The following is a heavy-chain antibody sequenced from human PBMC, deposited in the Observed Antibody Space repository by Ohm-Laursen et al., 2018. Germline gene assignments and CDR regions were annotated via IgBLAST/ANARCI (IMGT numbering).Heavy chain of an antibody. J-gene: IGHJ4*02. V-gene: IGHV4-31*03. CDR2: IYYSGST. CDR3: ARDHYQYPDY. CDR1: GGSISSGGYY. D-gene: IGHD2-2*01. Sequence: TLSLTCTVSGGSISSGGYYWSWIRQHPGKGLEWIGYIYYSGSTYYNPSLKSRVTISVDTSKDQFSLKLSSVTAADTTVYYCARDHYQYPDYWGQGTLVTVSS.